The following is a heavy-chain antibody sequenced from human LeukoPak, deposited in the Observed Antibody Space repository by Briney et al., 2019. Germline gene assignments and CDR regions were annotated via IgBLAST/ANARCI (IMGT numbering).Heavy chain of an antibody. J-gene: IGHJ3*02. V-gene: IGHV1-2*02. Sequence: EASVKVSCKASGYTFTGYYMHWVRQAPGQGLEWMGWINPNSGGTNYAQKFQGRVTMTRDTSISTAYMELSRLRSDDTAVYYCARPIKEIVVVPAAIRGNDAFDIWGQGTMVTVSS. CDR2: INPNSGGT. CDR3: ARPIKEIVVVPAAIRGNDAFDI. CDR1: GYTFTGYY. D-gene: IGHD2-2*02.